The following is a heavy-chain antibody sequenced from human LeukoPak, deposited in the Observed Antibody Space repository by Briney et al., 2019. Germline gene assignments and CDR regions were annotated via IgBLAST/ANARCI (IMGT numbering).Heavy chain of an antibody. V-gene: IGHV5-51*01. CDR1: GYGFTIYW. Sequence: HGESLKISCKGSGYGFTIYWIAWVRQMPGKGLEWMGIIYPGDSDTRYSPSFQGQVTISADKSISTAYLQWSSLRASDTAMYYCARSIGYCGGTGCYGAFDIWGQGTMVTVSS. D-gene: IGHD2-2*01. CDR2: IYPGDSDT. CDR3: ARSIGYCGGTGCYGAFDI. J-gene: IGHJ3*02.